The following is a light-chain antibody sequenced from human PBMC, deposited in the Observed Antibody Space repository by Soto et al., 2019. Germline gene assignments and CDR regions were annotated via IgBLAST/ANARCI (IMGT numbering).Light chain of an antibody. V-gene: IGKV1-5*03. CDR3: QHYKDYSWT. J-gene: IGKJ1*01. CDR1: QSVSLW. Sequence: DIHMTQSPSTLSASVGDRVTITCRASQSVSLWVAWYQQKPGRAPNLLIYKTSSLATGVPSRFSGSGSGTEFTLTISSLQHDDFATYYCQHYKDYSWTFGQGTKVEVK. CDR2: KTS.